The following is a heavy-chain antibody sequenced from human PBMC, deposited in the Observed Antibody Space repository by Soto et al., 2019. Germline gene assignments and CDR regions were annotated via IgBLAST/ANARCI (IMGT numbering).Heavy chain of an antibody. CDR3: ATDPRAWYCFDS. Sequence: EVQLLDSGGGLVQPGGSLRLSCAASVFSFSSFAMSWVRQAPGKGLEWVSTISGSGGSTFYADSVKGRFTISRDNSKNTLSVQMNSLRAEDTAVYYCATDPRAWYCFDSWGQGTLVTVSS. CDR2: ISGSGGST. CDR1: VFSFSSFA. J-gene: IGHJ4*02. D-gene: IGHD2-15*01. V-gene: IGHV3-23*01.